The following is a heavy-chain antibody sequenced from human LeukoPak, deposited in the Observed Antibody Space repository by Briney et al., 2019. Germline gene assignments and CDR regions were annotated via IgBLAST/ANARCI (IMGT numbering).Heavy chain of an antibody. Sequence: GGSLRLSCAASGFAFSGYIMNWVRQAPGKGLEWVSFIGTSGNTIYYADSVKGRFTVSRDNAKNSLYLQMNSLRAEDTAVYYCARDQWLDYWGQGTLVTVSS. CDR1: GFAFSGYI. CDR2: IGTSGNTI. CDR3: ARDQWLDY. V-gene: IGHV3-48*01. J-gene: IGHJ4*02. D-gene: IGHD6-19*01.